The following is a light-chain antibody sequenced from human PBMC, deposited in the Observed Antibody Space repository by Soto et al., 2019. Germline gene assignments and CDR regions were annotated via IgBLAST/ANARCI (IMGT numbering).Light chain of an antibody. CDR1: SSDVGGYNY. J-gene: IGLJ2*01. CDR2: DVS. V-gene: IGLV2-14*01. Sequence: QSALTQPASVSGSPGQSITISCTGTSSDVGGYNYVSWYQQHPGKAPKLMIYDVSNRPSGVSNRFSGSKSGNTASLTISGLQAEDEADYYCSSYTRSSTVVFGGGTTLTVL. CDR3: SSYTRSSTVV.